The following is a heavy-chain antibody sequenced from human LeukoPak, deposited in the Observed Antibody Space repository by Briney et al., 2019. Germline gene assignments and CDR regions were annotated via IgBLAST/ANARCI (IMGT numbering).Heavy chain of an antibody. Sequence: SETLSLTCAVYGGSFSGYYWSWIRQPPGKGPEWIGEINHSGSTDYNPSLKSRVTISVDTSKNQFSLKLSSVTAADTAVYYCARGHRGYSYGLFDFWGQGTLVTVSS. CDR1: GGSFSGYY. CDR3: ARGHRGYSYGLFDF. V-gene: IGHV4-34*01. J-gene: IGHJ4*02. CDR2: INHSGST. D-gene: IGHD5-18*01.